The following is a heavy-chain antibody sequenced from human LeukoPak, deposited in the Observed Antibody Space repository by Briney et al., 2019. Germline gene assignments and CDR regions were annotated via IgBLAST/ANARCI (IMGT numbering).Heavy chain of an antibody. CDR2: IGSSGSTV. CDR3: AKDPERWLQLRLGFSD. D-gene: IGHD5-24*01. Sequence: GGSLRLSCAASGFTFSAYEMNWVRQAPGKGLEWVSYIGSSGSTVYYADSVKGRFTISRDNSKNTLYLQMNSLRAEDTAIYYCAKDPERWLQLRLGFSDWGQGTLVTVSS. V-gene: IGHV3-48*03. J-gene: IGHJ4*02. CDR1: GFTFSAYE.